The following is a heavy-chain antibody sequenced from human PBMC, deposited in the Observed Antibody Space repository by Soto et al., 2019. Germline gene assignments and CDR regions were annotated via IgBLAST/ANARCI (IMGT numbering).Heavy chain of an antibody. D-gene: IGHD6-6*01. CDR2: ISGSGGST. J-gene: IGHJ4*02. CDR1: GFTFSSYA. Sequence: HPGGSLRLSCAASGFTFSSYAMSWVRQAPGKGLEWVSAISGSGGSTYYADSVKGRFTISRDNSKNTLYLQMNSLRAEDTAVYYCAKVHXYSSSNVAVADDLAFDYWGQGTLVTVSS. V-gene: IGHV3-23*01. CDR3: AKVHXYSSSNVAVADDLAFDY.